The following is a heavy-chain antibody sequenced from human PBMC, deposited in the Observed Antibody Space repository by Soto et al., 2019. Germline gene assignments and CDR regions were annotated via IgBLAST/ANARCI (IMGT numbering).Heavy chain of an antibody. V-gene: IGHV5-10-1*01. CDR2: IDPSDSQT. CDR3: ARQIYDSDTGPNFQYSFDS. CDR1: GYSFAGYW. Sequence: GESLKISWKGSGYSFAGYWITWVRQKPGKGLEWMGRIDPSDSQTYYSPSFRGHVTIPVTKSITTVFLQWSSLRASDTAMYYCARQIYDSDTGPNFQYSFDSWGQGTPVTVSS. D-gene: IGHD3-22*01. J-gene: IGHJ4*02.